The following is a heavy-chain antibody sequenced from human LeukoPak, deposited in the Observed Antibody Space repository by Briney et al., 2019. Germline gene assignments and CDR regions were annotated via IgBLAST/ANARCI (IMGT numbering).Heavy chain of an antibody. CDR2: ISGSGGST. Sequence: GGSLRLSCAASGFTFSSYAMSWVRQAPGKGLEWVSAISGSGGSTYYADSVKGRFTISRENAKNSLYLQMNSLRAEDTAVYYCARDAPALDDAFDIWGQGTMVTVSS. D-gene: IGHD3-16*02. CDR1: GFTFSSYA. CDR3: ARDAPALDDAFDI. J-gene: IGHJ3*02. V-gene: IGHV3-23*01.